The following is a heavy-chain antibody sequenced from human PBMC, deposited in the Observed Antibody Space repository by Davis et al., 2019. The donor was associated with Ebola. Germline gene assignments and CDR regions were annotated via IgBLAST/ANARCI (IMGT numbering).Heavy chain of an antibody. CDR3: ARVWGGDHKFYYGLDV. CDR2: INPKSGAT. J-gene: IGHJ6*02. Sequence: ASVKVSCKTSAYSFTGSSMHWVRQAPGQGLEWMGWINPKSGATSYVQKLQGRVTMTRDTSISTVYMELNRLRSDDTAVYYCARVWGGDHKFYYGLDVWGQGTTVTVSS. V-gene: IGHV1-2*02. CDR1: AYSFTGSS. D-gene: IGHD2-21*02.